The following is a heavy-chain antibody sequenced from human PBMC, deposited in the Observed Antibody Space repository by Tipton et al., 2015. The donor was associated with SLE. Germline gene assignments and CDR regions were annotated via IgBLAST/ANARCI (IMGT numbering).Heavy chain of an antibody. D-gene: IGHD6-6*01. J-gene: IGHJ4*02. CDR1: GGSISSYY. V-gene: IGHV4-59*12. CDR3: ARGRGGGSSGHY. CDR2: IYYSGST. Sequence: TLSLTCTVSGGSISSYYWSWIRQPPGKGLEWIGYIYYSGSTNYNPSLKSRVTISVDTSKNQFSLKLSSVTAADTAVYYCARGRGGGSSGHYWGQGTLVTVSS.